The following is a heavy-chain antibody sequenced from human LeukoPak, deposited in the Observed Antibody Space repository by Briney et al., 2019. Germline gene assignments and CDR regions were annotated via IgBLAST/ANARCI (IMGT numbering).Heavy chain of an antibody. CDR3: ARVLSIVVVPGATFWFDP. V-gene: IGHV4-34*01. Sequence: SETLSLTCAVYGGSFSGYYWSWIRQPPGKGLECIGDDNHSGSTNYNPSLKSRVTISVDTSKNQFSLKLSSVTAADTAVYHCARVLSIVVVPGATFWFDPWGQGTLVTVSS. D-gene: IGHD2-2*01. J-gene: IGHJ5*02. CDR2: DNHSGST. CDR1: GGSFSGYY.